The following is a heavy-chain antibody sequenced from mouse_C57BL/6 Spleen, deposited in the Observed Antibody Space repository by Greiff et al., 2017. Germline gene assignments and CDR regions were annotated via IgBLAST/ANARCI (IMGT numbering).Heavy chain of an antibody. V-gene: IGHV1-64*01. CDR3: ANYDGRSNRYFDV. CDR1: GYTFTSYW. Sequence: QVQLQQPGAELVKPGASVKLSCKASGYTFTSYWMHWVKQRPGQGLEWIGMIHPNSGSTNYNEKFKSKATLTVDKSSSTAYMQLSSLTSEDSAVYYCANYDGRSNRYFDVWGTGTTVTVSS. D-gene: IGHD1-1*01. CDR2: IHPNSGST. J-gene: IGHJ1*03.